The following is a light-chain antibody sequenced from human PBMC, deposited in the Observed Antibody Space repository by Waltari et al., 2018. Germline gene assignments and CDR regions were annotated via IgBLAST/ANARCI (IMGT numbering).Light chain of an antibody. CDR1: TSDVGSNNL. V-gene: IGLV2-23*03. Sequence: QSALTQPASVSGSPGQSITLSRTGTTSDVGSNNLVPWYQQHPGQAPKVLIYEGRERPSGISNRFSGSKYGITASLTISGLQPEDEADYYCCSYAGSGTFVVFGGGTKLTVL. J-gene: IGLJ2*01. CDR2: EGR. CDR3: CSYAGSGTFVV.